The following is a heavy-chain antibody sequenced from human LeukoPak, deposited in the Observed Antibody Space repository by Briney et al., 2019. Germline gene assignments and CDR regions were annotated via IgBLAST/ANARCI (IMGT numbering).Heavy chain of an antibody. CDR1: GFTFSSYG. D-gene: IGHD6-6*01. CDR3: ARDGRVAARRGAVGDEDY. J-gene: IGHJ4*02. V-gene: IGHV3-33*01. Sequence: PGGSLRLSCAASGFTFSSYGMHWVRQAPGKGLEWVAVIWYDGSNKYYADSVKGRFTISRDNSKNTLYLQMNSLRAEDTAVYYCARDGRVAARRGAVGDEDYWGQGTLVTVSS. CDR2: IWYDGSNK.